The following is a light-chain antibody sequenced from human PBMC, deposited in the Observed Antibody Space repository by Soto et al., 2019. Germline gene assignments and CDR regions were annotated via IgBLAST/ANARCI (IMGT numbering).Light chain of an antibody. CDR2: EVR. Sequence: QSALTQPASVSGSLGPSITISCTGSNRDIGAYNLVSLYQQYPDAAPKLIIYEVRNRPSGVSYRFTGSRSGNTASLTISALQADDESTFYCSSYTTTSTVLFGGGTTLTVL. CDR1: NRDIGAYNL. CDR3: SSYTTTSTVL. V-gene: IGLV2-14*01. J-gene: IGLJ3*02.